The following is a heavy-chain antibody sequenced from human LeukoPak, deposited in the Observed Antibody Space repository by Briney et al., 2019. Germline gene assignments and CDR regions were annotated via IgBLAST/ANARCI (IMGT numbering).Heavy chain of an antibody. J-gene: IGHJ4*02. CDR1: GGTFSSYA. V-gene: IGHV1-69*05. CDR3: ARDRGSSWYLGY. CDR2: IIPIFGTA. Sequence: ASVKVSCKASGGTFSSYAISWVRQAPGQGLEWMGGIIPIFGTANYAQKFQGRVTITTDESTSTAYMELSSLRSEDTAVYYCARDRGSSWYLGYWGQGTLVTVSS. D-gene: IGHD6-13*01.